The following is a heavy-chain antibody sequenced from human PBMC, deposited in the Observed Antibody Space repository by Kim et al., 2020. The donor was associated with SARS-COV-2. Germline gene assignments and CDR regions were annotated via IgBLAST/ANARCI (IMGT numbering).Heavy chain of an antibody. CDR2: VNAANGVP. V-gene: IGHV1-2*06. J-gene: IGHJ4*02. CDR1: GYTFIAYY. Sequence: ASVKVSCKASGYTFIAYYIHWVRQAPGQGLEWLGRVNAANGVPSYPQKFQGRVTMTTDTSITTAYLELSSLTSDDTATYFCARRGGEVGYFDYWGQGTPV. D-gene: IGHD3-16*01. CDR3: ARRGGEVGYFDY.